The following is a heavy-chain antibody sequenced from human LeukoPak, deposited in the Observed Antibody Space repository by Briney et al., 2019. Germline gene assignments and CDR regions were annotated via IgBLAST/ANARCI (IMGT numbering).Heavy chain of an antibody. V-gene: IGHV1-58*01. J-gene: IGHJ3*02. CDR1: GFTFTSSA. CDR3: AARNLRSIVGAGGAFDI. Sequence: SVKVSCKASGFTFTSSAVQWVRQARGQRLEWIGWIVVGSGNTDYAQKFQERVTITRDMSTSTAYMELSSLRSEDTAVYYCAARNLRSIVGAGGAFDIWGQGTMVTVSS. CDR2: IVVGSGNT. D-gene: IGHD1-26*01.